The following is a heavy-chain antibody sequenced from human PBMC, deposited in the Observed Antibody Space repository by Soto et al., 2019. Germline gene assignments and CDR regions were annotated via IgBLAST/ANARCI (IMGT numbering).Heavy chain of an antibody. CDR1: GFTFSDYY. Sequence: LRLSCAASGFTFSDYYMSWIRQAPGKGLEWVSYISSSGSTIYYADSVKGRFTISRDNAKNSLYLQMNSLRAEDTAVYYCARLPKRYCSSTSCYVHDYFDYWGQGTLVTVS. CDR3: ARLPKRYCSSTSCYVHDYFDY. D-gene: IGHD2-2*01. V-gene: IGHV3-11*01. CDR2: ISSSGSTI. J-gene: IGHJ4*02.